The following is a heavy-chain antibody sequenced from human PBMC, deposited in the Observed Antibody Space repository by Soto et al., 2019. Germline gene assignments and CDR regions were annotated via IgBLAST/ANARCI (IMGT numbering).Heavy chain of an antibody. Sequence: QVQLVESGGGVVQPGRSLRLSCAASGFTFSSYGMHWVRQAPGKGLEWVAVIWYDGSNKYYADSVKGRFTISRDNSKNTLYLQMNSLRAEDTAVYYCARDPGYYYGMDVWVQGTTVTVSS. CDR2: IWYDGSNK. CDR1: GFTFSSYG. J-gene: IGHJ6*02. CDR3: ARDPGYYYGMDV. V-gene: IGHV3-33*01.